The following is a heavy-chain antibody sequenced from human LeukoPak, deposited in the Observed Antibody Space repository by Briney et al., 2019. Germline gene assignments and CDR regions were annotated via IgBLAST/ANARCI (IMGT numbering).Heavy chain of an antibody. CDR1: GFTFSSYW. V-gene: IGHV3-74*01. CDR2: IDSDGSTT. Sequence: GGSLRLSCTASGFTFSSYWMHWVRQAPGEGLVWVSRIDSDGSTTSYADSVKGRFIISRDNAKNTLYLQMNSLRAEDTAVYYCARSVYDSGGYYRVLDYWGQGTLVTVSS. CDR3: ARSVYDSGGYYRVLDY. D-gene: IGHD3-22*01. J-gene: IGHJ4*02.